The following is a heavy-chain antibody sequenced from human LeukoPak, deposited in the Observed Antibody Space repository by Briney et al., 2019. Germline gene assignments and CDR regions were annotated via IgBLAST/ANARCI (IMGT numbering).Heavy chain of an antibody. J-gene: IGHJ5*02. Sequence: GASVKVSCKASGYTFTSYGISWVRQAPGQGLEWMGWISAYNGNTNYAQKLQGRVTMTTDTSTSTAYMELRSLRSDATAVYYCARAPFIDCSSTSCPFDPWGQGTLVTVSS. CDR2: ISAYNGNT. CDR3: ARAPFIDCSSTSCPFDP. CDR1: GYTFTSYG. D-gene: IGHD2-2*01. V-gene: IGHV1-18*01.